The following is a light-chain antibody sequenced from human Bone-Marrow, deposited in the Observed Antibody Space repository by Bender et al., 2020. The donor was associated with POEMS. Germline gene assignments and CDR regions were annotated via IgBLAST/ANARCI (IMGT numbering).Light chain of an antibody. Sequence: QSVLTQPPSASGTPGQRVTISCSGSSSKFGSYPVNWYQQLPGAAPKLVFFNNSQRPSGVPDRSSGSNSGTSASLAISGLLSDDEADFYCATWDDSLNGWVFGGGTKLTVL. V-gene: IGLV1-44*01. CDR2: NNS. CDR3: ATWDDSLNGWV. J-gene: IGLJ3*02. CDR1: SSKFGSYP.